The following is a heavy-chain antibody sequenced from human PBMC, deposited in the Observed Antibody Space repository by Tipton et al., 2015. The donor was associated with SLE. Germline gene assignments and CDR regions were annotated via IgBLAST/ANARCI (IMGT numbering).Heavy chain of an antibody. CDR1: GFIVGGTY. D-gene: IGHD2-15*01. J-gene: IGHJ4*02. Sequence: SLRLSCVGSGFIVGGTYMSWVRQAPGKGLEWVSTISGGGGDTYYVDSVKGRFTISRDNSKNTLYLQMNSLRAEDTAVYYCASALLDYFDYWGQGTLVTVSS. V-gene: IGHV3-53*05. CDR2: ISGGGGDT. CDR3: ASALLDYFDY.